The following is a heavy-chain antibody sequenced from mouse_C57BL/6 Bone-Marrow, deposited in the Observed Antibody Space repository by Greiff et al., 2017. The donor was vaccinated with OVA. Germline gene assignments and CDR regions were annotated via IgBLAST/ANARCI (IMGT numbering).Heavy chain of an antibody. CDR1: GFSLTSYG. CDR2: IWSGGST. CDR3: ASTTVVATYWYFDV. D-gene: IGHD1-1*01. J-gene: IGHJ1*03. V-gene: IGHV2-2*01. Sequence: VKLVESGPGLVQPSQSLSITCTVSGFSLTSYGVHWVRQSPGKGLEWLGVIWSGGSTDYNAAFISRLSNSKDNSKSQVFFKMNSLQADDTAIYYCASTTVVATYWYFDVWGTGTTVTVSS.